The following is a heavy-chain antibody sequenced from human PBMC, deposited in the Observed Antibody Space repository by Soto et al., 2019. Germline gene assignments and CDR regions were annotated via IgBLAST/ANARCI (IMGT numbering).Heavy chain of an antibody. CDR2: IWYDGSNK. D-gene: IGHD1-1*01. V-gene: IGHV3-33*06. Sequence: ESGGGVVQPGRSLRLSCAASGFTFSSYGMHWVRQAPGKGLEWVAVIWYDGSNKYYADSVKGRFTISRDNSKNTLYLQMNSLRAEDTAVYYCAKGKEEQTGTGYYYYYMDVWGKGTTVTVSS. J-gene: IGHJ6*03. CDR3: AKGKEEQTGTGYYYYYMDV. CDR1: GFTFSSYG.